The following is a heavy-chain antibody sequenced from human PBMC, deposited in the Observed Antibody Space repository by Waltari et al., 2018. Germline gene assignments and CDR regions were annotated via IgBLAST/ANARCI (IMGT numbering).Heavy chain of an antibody. V-gene: IGHV4-39*01. CDR1: GGSISSSSYY. D-gene: IGHD3-22*01. J-gene: IGHJ5*02. CDR3: ARRKDYYDSSGYHTPHWFDP. Sequence: QLQLQESGPGLVKPSETLSLTCTVSGGSISSSSYYWGWIRQPPGKGLEWIGSIYYRGSTYYNPSLKSRVTISVDTSKNQFSLKLSSVTAADTAVYYCARRKDYYDSSGYHTPHWFDPWGQGTLVTVSS. CDR2: IYYRGST.